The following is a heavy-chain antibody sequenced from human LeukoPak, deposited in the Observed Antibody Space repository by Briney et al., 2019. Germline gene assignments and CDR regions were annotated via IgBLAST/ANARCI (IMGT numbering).Heavy chain of an antibody. CDR1: GGTFSSYA. J-gene: IGHJ4*02. Sequence: ASVKVSCKASGGTFSSYAISWVRQAPGQGLEWMGRIIPIFGTANYAQKFHGRVTITTDESTSTAYMKLSRLSSEDTAVYYCAREYFYDSSGYDYWGQGTLVTVSS. CDR2: IIPIFGTA. V-gene: IGHV1-69*05. CDR3: AREYFYDSSGYDY. D-gene: IGHD3-22*01.